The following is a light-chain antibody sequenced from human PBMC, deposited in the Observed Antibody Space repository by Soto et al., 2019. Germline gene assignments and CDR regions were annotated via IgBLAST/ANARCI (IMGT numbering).Light chain of an antibody. J-gene: IGKJ1*01. CDR3: QQYNNWWT. CDR1: QSVSNN. CDR2: GAS. Sequence: EIVMTQSPATLSASPGERATLSCRASQSVSNNLAWSHQKPGQAPMLLIYGASTRATGIPARFSGSGSGTEFTLTISSLQPEDFEVYYCQQYNNWWTFGHGTKVEIK. V-gene: IGKV3-15*01.